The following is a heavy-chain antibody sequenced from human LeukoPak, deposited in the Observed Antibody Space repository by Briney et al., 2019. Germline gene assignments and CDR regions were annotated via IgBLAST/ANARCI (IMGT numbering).Heavy chain of an antibody. D-gene: IGHD2-15*01. J-gene: IGHJ3*02. CDR2: LNPNIGGT. CDR3: ARPKEAATTFRAFDI. V-gene: IGHV1-2*02. CDR1: GYTFTGYY. Sequence: ASVKVSCKASGYTFTGYYIHWVRQAPGQGLEWMGWLNPNIGGTNYAQKFQGRLTMTRDTSISTAYMELSSLRSDDTAVYFCARPKEAATTFRAFDIWGQGTMVTVSS.